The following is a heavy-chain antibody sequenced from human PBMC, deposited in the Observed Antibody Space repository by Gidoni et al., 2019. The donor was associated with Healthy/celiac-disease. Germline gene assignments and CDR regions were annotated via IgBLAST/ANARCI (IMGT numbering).Heavy chain of an antibody. Sequence: QVQLVESGGGVVQPGRSLRLSCAASGFTFSSYAMHWVRQAPGKGLEWVAVISYDGSNKYYADSVKGRFTISRDNSKNTLYLQMNSLRAEDTAVYYCASAYSGREPPYFDYWGQGTLVTVSS. V-gene: IGHV3-30-3*01. CDR1: GFTFSSYA. J-gene: IGHJ4*02. D-gene: IGHD1-26*01. CDR3: ASAYSGREPPYFDY. CDR2: ISYDGSNK.